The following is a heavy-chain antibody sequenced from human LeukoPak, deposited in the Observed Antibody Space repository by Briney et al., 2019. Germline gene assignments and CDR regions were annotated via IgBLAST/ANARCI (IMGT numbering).Heavy chain of an antibody. V-gene: IGHV1-69*06. Sequence: GASVKVSCKASGGTFSSYAISWVRQAPGQGLEWMGGIIPIFCTANYAQKFQGRVTITADKSTSTAYMQLNSLRSEDTAVYYCASEVGYCSGGSCYPPYYYYMDVWGKGTTVTVSS. CDR2: IIPIFCTA. CDR3: ASEVGYCSGGSCYPPYYYYMDV. D-gene: IGHD2-15*01. CDR1: GGTFSSYA. J-gene: IGHJ6*03.